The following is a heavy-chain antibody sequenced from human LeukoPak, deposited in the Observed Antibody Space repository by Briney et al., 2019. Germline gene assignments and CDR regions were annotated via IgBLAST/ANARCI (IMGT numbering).Heavy chain of an antibody. J-gene: IGHJ4*02. CDR1: GYTFTSYG. CDR2: ISTYNGNT. Sequence: GASVKVSCKASGYTFTSYGISWVRQAPGQGLEWMGWISTYNGNTNYAQKLQGRVTMTTDTSTSTAYMELRSLRSDDTAVYYCARDLAYDILTGYYTSPFDYWGQGTLVTVSS. D-gene: IGHD3-9*01. V-gene: IGHV1-18*01. CDR3: ARDLAYDILTGYYTSPFDY.